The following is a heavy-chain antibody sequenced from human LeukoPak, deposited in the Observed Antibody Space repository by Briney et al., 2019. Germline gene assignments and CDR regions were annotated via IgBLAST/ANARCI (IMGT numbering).Heavy chain of an antibody. Sequence: GGSLRLSCAASGFAFSTHVMDWVRQVPGRGLEWVSGINGRGDSRHYADSVRGRFTISRDNSKNTLQLQMNSLRVEDTAVYYCVKETNSGWYDYWGQGTLVTVSP. CDR2: INGRGDSR. CDR1: GFAFSTHV. V-gene: IGHV3-23*01. D-gene: IGHD6-19*01. J-gene: IGHJ4*02. CDR3: VKETNSGWYDY.